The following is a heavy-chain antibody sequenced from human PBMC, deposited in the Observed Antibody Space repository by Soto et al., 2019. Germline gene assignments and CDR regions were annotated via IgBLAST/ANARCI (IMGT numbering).Heavy chain of an antibody. D-gene: IGHD4-17*01. CDR2: IYYSGST. CDR1: GGSISSSSYY. Sequence: QLQLQESGPGLVKPSETLSLTCTVSGGSISSSSYYWGWIRQPPGKGLEWIGSIYYSGSTYYNPSVKNRVTIPAATSKNPFALKLSSVTAADTAVYYCARGYDDYGDGDYFDYWGQGTLVTGSS. V-gene: IGHV4-39*01. CDR3: ARGYDDYGDGDYFDY. J-gene: IGHJ4*02.